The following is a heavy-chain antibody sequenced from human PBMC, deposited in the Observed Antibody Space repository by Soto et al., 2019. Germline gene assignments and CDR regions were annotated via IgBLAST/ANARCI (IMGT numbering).Heavy chain of an antibody. Sequence: ASVKVSCKASGYTFTGYYMHWVRQAPGQGLERMGWINPNSGGTNYAQKFQGWVTMTRDTSISTAYMELSRLRSDDTAVYYWARETGVRHYGMEVWGQGTTVTVSS. CDR2: INPNSGGT. D-gene: IGHD7-27*01. CDR3: ARETGVRHYGMEV. CDR1: GYTFTGYY. J-gene: IGHJ6*02. V-gene: IGHV1-2*04.